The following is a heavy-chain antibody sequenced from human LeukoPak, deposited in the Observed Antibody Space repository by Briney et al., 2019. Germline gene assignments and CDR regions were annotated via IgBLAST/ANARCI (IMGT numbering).Heavy chain of an antibody. V-gene: IGHV3-48*04. J-gene: IGHJ4*02. D-gene: IGHD5-12*01. Sequence: GGSLRLSCEASGFTFSSYSMNWVRQAPGKGLEWVSYISSSSSTIYYADSVKGRFTISRDNAKNSLYLQMNSLRAEDTAVYYCARDGVATIGTNFDYWGQGTLVTVSS. CDR3: ARDGVATIGTNFDY. CDR2: ISSSSSTI. CDR1: GFTFSSYS.